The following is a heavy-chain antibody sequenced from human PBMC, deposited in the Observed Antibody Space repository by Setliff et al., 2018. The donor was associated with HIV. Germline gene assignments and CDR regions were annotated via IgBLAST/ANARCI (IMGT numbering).Heavy chain of an antibody. CDR3: ASGEDSGSYGEPFDS. V-gene: IGHV4-39*01. CDR1: GDSIISSRNF. D-gene: IGHD1-26*01. CDR2: IHSSGST. J-gene: IGHJ4*02. Sequence: SETLSLTCTVSGDSIISSRNFWGWIRQPPGKGLEWIGNIHSSGSTYYNPSLKSRVFISVDLSNKQITLKLHSVTAADTAVYYCASGEDSGSYGEPFDSWGQGALVTVSS.